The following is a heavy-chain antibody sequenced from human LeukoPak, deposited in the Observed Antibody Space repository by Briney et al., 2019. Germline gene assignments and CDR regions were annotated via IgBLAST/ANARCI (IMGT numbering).Heavy chain of an antibody. J-gene: IGHJ4*02. CDR3: ATGRDFWSGHLGFDY. CDR2: IYYSGST. V-gene: IGHV4-39*01. CDR1: GGSINSNNYY. Sequence: ASETLSLTCTVSGGSINSNNYYWGWIRQPPGKGLEWIGSIYYSGSTYYNPSLKSRVTISVDTSKNQFSLKLSSVTAADTAVYYCATGRDFWSGHLGFDYWGQGTLVTVSS. D-gene: IGHD3-3*01.